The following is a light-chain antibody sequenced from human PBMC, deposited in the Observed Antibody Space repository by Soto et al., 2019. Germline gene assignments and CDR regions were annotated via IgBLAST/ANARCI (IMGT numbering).Light chain of an antibody. Sequence: QSALTQPPSASGSPGQSVAISCTGTSSDVGGYNYVSWYQQHPGKAPKLMIYEVNKRPSGVPDRFSGSKSGNTASLTISGLQAEDEADYYCSSYTSSSLYVFGTGTKLTVL. CDR3: SSYTSSSLYV. V-gene: IGLV2-8*01. CDR2: EVN. CDR1: SSDVGGYNY. J-gene: IGLJ1*01.